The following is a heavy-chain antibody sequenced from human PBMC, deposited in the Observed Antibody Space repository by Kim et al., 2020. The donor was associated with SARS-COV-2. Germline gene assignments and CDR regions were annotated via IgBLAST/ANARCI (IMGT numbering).Heavy chain of an antibody. CDR2: INHSGST. CDR3: ARSKWLRLPTLWRPYYIDY. Sequence: SETLSLTCAVYGGSFSGYYWSWVRQPPGKGLEWVGEINHSGSTNYNPSLKSRVTISVDTSKNQFSLKLSSVTAADTAVYYCARSKWLRLPTLWRPYYIDYSGQGALLPVSS. CDR1: GGSFSGYY. V-gene: IGHV4-34*01. J-gene: IGHJ4*02. D-gene: IGHD5-12*01.